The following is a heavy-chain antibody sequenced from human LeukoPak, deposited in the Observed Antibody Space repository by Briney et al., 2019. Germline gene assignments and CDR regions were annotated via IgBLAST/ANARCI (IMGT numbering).Heavy chain of an antibody. D-gene: IGHD4-17*01. V-gene: IGHV4-39*01. Sequence: SETLSLTCTVSGGSISRSSYYWGWIRQPPGKGLEWIGSIYYSGNTYYNPSLKRRVTISVDTSKNQFSLKLSSVTAADTAVYYCARSYGDYLSNIQHWGQGTLVTVSS. CDR2: IYYSGNT. CDR3: ARSYGDYLSNIQH. CDR1: GGSISRSSYY. J-gene: IGHJ1*01.